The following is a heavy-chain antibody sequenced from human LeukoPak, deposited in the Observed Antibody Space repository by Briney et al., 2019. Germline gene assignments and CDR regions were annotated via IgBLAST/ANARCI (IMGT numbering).Heavy chain of an antibody. CDR2: IYYSGST. CDR3: ASLLGEYTYVYH. V-gene: IGHV4-39*01. D-gene: IGHD5-18*01. CDR1: SGSISSSSYY. J-gene: IGHJ5*02. Sequence: SETLSLTCTVSSGSISSSSYYWGWIRQPPGKGLEWIGSIYYSGSTYHNPSLRSRVTISVDTSKNQFSLRPSSVTAADTAVYYCASLLGEYTYVYHWGQGTLVTVSS.